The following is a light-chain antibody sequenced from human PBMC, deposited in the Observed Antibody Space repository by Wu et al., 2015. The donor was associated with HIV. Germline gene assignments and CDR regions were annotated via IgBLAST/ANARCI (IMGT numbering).Light chain of an antibody. CDR2: AAS. V-gene: IGKV3-20*01. Sequence: EIVMTQSPATLSVSPGEGVTLSCRASQSVNSRYVAWYQQRAGQAPRLLMYAASSRATAIPDRFTASGSGTDFTLTISRLEPEDFAVYYCQQYGTTPLTFGGGTKVELK. CDR3: QQYGTTPLT. J-gene: IGKJ4*01. CDR1: QSVNSRY.